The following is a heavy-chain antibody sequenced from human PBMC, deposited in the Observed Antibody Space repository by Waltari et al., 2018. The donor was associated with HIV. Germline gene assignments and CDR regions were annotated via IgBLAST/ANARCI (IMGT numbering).Heavy chain of an antibody. Sequence: EVQLVESGGGLVQPGGSLRLSCAASGFALRSYLLSWVRQAPGKGLEWVSTISGSDGNTYYPDSVQGRFTISRDNSKNTLFLQLNSLRAEDTAVYYCAILIAAAGDFDYWGQGTLVTVSS. CDR2: ISGSDGNT. CDR1: GFALRSYL. V-gene: IGHV3-23*04. D-gene: IGHD6-13*01. CDR3: AILIAAAGDFDY. J-gene: IGHJ4*02.